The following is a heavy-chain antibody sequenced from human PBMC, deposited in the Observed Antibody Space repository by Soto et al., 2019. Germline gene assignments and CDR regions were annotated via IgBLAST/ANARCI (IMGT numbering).Heavy chain of an antibody. CDR1: GGSISTYH. CDR2: IYYSGST. D-gene: IGHD6-13*01. J-gene: IGHJ3*02. CDR3: ARDAGVAAAVVDAFDI. Sequence: PSETLSLTCTVSGGSISTYHWTWIRQPPGKGLEWIGYIYYSGSTNYNPSLKSRVTILVDTSKNQISLKVRSVTAADTAVYYCARDAGVAAAVVDAFDIWGQGTMVTVS. V-gene: IGHV4-59*01.